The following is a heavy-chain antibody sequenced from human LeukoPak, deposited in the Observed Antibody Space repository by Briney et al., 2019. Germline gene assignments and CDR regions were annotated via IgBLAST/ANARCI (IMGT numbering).Heavy chain of an antibody. Sequence: PGGSLRLSCAASGFTFSSYGMHWVRQAPGKGLEWVAFIWYDGSNKYYADSVKGRFTISRDNSKNTLYLQMNSLRAEDTAVYYCAKDLRVIHYYDSSGYLLDYWGQGTLVTVSS. CDR1: GFTFSSYG. CDR2: IWYDGSNK. J-gene: IGHJ4*02. D-gene: IGHD3-22*01. CDR3: AKDLRVIHYYDSSGYLLDY. V-gene: IGHV3-30*02.